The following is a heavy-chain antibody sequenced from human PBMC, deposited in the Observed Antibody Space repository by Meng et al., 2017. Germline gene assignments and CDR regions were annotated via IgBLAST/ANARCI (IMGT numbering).Heavy chain of an antibody. V-gene: IGHV1-69*06. CDR1: GGTFSSYA. CDR2: IIPIFGTA. D-gene: IGHD3-3*01. CDR3: ASTTTIFDQIFDY. J-gene: IGHJ4*02. Sequence: SVKVSCKASGGTFSSYAISWVRQAPGQGLEWIGGIIPIFGTANYAQKFQGRVTITADKSTSTAYMELSSLRSEDTAVYYCASTTTIFDQIFDYWGQGTLVTVSS.